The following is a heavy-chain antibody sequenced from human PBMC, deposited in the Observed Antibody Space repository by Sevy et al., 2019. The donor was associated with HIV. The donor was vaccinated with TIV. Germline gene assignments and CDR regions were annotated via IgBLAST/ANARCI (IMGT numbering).Heavy chain of an antibody. V-gene: IGHV3-23*01. CDR2: FSFGCGEI. CDR3: AREGCTKPHDY. Sequence: GGSLRLSCAASGFTFSKYSMSGVRHPPGNGLEWVSTFSFGCGEINYADSVKGRFTISRENSKSSVYLQMNNLRLEDTAVYYCAREGCTKPHDYWGQGTLVTVSS. J-gene: IGHJ4*02. CDR1: GFTFSKYS. D-gene: IGHD2-8*01.